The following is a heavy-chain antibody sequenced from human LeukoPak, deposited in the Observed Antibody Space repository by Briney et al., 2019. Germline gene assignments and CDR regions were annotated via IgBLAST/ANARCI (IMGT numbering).Heavy chain of an antibody. CDR1: GFTFSDYY. J-gene: IGHJ1*01. CDR2: ISGSGSTI. V-gene: IGHV3-11*01. CDR3: ASTDYYDSSGYYYEYFFQH. Sequence: PGGSLRLSCAASGFTFSDYYMSWIRQAPGKGLEWVSYISGSGSTIYYADSVKGRFTISRDNAKNSLYLQMNSLRAEDTAVYYCASTDYYDSSGYYYEYFFQHWGQGTLVTVSS. D-gene: IGHD3-22*01.